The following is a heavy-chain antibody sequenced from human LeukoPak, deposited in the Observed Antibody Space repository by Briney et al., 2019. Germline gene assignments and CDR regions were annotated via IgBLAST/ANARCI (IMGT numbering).Heavy chain of an antibody. V-gene: IGHV3-30*02. Sequence: GGSLRLSRAASGFTISSYGMLGVRQAPGKGLEGVAFIHSDGINKYYPDSAKGRFTISRDNSKNTLYLQMNNLRAEDTAVYYCAHSSSSTGGKGTLVTVS. D-gene: IGHD6-19*01. J-gene: IGHJ4*02. CDR2: IHSDGINK. CDR1: GFTISSYG. CDR3: AHSSSST.